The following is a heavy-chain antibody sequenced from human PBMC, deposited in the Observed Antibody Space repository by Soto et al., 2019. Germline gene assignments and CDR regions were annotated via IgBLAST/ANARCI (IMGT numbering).Heavy chain of an antibody. J-gene: IGHJ6*02. CDR3: AKGSGYSSRWYLYYYGMDV. V-gene: IGHV3-23*01. Sequence: LRLSCAASGFTFSSYAMSWVRQAPGKGLEWVSAISGSGGSTYYADSVKGRFTISRDNSKNTLYLQMNSLRAEDTAVYYCAKGSGYSSRWYLYYYGMDVWGQGTTVTVSS. D-gene: IGHD6-13*01. CDR2: ISGSGGST. CDR1: GFTFSSYA.